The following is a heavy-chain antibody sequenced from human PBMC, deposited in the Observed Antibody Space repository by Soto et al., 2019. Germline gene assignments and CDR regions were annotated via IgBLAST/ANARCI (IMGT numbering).Heavy chain of an antibody. CDR1: GYTLNEVA. CDR3: ARDVNGWYMSAYFDY. CDR2: FDPDEAET. Sequence: ASVKVSCKVSGYTLNEVAMHWVRQAPGKGLEWLGGFDPDEAETIYAQHFQGRVTMTEDTSTDTVYMELSSLRSEDTAVYYCARDVNGWYMSAYFDYWGQGTLVTVSS. D-gene: IGHD6-19*01. V-gene: IGHV1-24*01. J-gene: IGHJ4*02.